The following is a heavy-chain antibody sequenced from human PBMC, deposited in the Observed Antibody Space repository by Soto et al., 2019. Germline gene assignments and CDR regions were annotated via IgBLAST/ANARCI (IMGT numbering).Heavy chain of an antibody. CDR1: GDTFNFYS. J-gene: IGHJ4*02. Sequence: QVQLVQSGAEVKSAGSSVKVSCKASGDTFNFYSINWVRQAPGLGLEWVGRVNPILSMSNYAQRFQGRVTXTXDXXTGTAYRELRSLRSEDTAIYYCASTYGSGYRAFDSWGQGALVTVSS. D-gene: IGHD3-10*01. CDR3: ASTYGSGYRAFDS. V-gene: IGHV1-69*02. CDR2: VNPILSMS.